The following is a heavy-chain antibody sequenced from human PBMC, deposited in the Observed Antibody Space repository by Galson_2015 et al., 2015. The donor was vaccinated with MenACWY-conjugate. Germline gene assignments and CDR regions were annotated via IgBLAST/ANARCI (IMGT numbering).Heavy chain of an antibody. Sequence: SVKVSCKASGYTFTSYYMLWVRQAPGQGLEWMGIINPSGGSTSYAQKLQGRVTMTRDTSTSTVYMELSSLRSEDTAVYYCAGGRAGDYVFDYWGQGTLVTVSS. CDR1: GYTFTSYY. J-gene: IGHJ4*02. CDR3: AGGRAGDYVFDY. V-gene: IGHV1-46*01. CDR2: INPSGGST. D-gene: IGHD4-17*01.